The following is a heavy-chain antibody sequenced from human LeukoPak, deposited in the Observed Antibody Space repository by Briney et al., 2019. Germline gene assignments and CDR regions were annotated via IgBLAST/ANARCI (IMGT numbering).Heavy chain of an antibody. D-gene: IGHD6-13*01. CDR2: INPNSGGT. J-gene: IGHJ6*03. V-gene: IGHV1-2*02. CDR1: GYTFIDYY. CDR3: ARPAASTAYYYYYYIDV. Sequence: ASVKVSCKASGYTFIDYYMHWVRQAPGQGLEWMGWINPNSGGTNYAQKFQGRVTMTRDTSISTAYMEVSRLRSDDTAVYYCARPAASTAYYYYYYIDVWGKGTTVTVSS.